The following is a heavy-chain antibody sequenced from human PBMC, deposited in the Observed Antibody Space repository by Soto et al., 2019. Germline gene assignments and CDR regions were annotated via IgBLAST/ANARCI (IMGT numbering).Heavy chain of an antibody. D-gene: IGHD2-21*02. Sequence: EVQLVESGGGLVQPGGSLKLSCAASGFTFSGSAMHWVRQASGKGLEWVGRIRSKANSYATAYAASVKGRFTISRDDSKNTAYLQMNSLKTEDTAVYYCTSTDCGGDCYHYDAFDIWGQGTMVTVSS. CDR2: IRSKANSYAT. CDR1: GFTFSGSA. CDR3: TSTDCGGDCYHYDAFDI. J-gene: IGHJ3*02. V-gene: IGHV3-73*01.